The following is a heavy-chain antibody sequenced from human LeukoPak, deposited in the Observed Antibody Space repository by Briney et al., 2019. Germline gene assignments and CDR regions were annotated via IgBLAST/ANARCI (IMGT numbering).Heavy chain of an antibody. CDR1: GGSISSYY. D-gene: IGHD6-19*01. Sequence: SETLSLTCTVPGGSISSYYWSWIRQPPGKGLEWIGYIYYSGSTNYSPSLKSRVTISVDTSKNQFSLKLSSVTAADTAVYYCARDPVMYSSGWYYFDYWGQGTLVTVSS. V-gene: IGHV4-59*01. CDR3: ARDPVMYSSGWYYFDY. J-gene: IGHJ4*02. CDR2: IYYSGST.